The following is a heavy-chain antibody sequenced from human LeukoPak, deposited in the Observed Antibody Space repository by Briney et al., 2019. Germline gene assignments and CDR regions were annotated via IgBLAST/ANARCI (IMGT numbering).Heavy chain of an antibody. V-gene: IGHV3-23*01. D-gene: IGHD2-2*01. CDR3: ARKSYTSCCFDY. Sequence: PGGSLTPSCAGSGFIFTTYAISWVRQAPGKGLEWVSAIGGDGGRTYYADSVKGRFTISRDNSKDTVFLQMNSLRAEDTAVYYCARKSYTSCCFDYWGQGTLVTVSS. J-gene: IGHJ4*02. CDR2: IGGDGGRT. CDR1: GFIFTTYA.